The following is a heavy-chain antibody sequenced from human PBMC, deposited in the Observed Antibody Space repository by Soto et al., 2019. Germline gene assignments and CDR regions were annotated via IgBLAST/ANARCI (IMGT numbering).Heavy chain of an antibody. CDR2: IYYSGST. CDR3: ARQGVRVITMVRGVIVY. V-gene: IGHV4-39*01. CDR1: GGSISSSSYY. J-gene: IGHJ4*02. D-gene: IGHD3-10*01. Sequence: SETLSLTCTVSGGSISSSSYYWVWIRHPPGKGLEWIGSIYYSGSTYYNPSLKSRVTISVDTSKNQFSLKLSSVTAADTAVYYCARQGVRVITMVRGVIVYWGQGTLVTVSS.